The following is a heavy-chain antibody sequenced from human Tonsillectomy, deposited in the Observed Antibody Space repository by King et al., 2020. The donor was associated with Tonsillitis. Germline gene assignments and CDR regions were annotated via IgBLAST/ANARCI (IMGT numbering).Heavy chain of an antibody. V-gene: IGHV4-4*07. CDR1: GGSISSYY. CDR3: ATRQYCGGACPRGPDAFDI. D-gene: IGHD2-21*02. J-gene: IGHJ3*02. CDR2: IYTSGST. Sequence: LQLQESGPGLVKPSETLSLTCTVSGGSISSYYWSWIRQPAGKGLEWIGRIYTSGSTNYNPSLKSRVTMSVDTSENQFSLKLSSVTAADTAVYYCATRQYCGGACPRGPDAFDIWGQGTMVTVSS.